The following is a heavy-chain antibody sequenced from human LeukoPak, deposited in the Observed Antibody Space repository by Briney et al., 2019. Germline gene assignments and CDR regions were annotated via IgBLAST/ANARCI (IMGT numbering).Heavy chain of an antibody. CDR2: IYYSGST. CDR3: ARQYWRFGANYFDY. J-gene: IGHJ4*02. V-gene: IGHV4-59*08. D-gene: IGHD3-10*01. CDR1: GGSISSYY. Sequence: PSETLSLTCTVSGGSISSYYWSWIRQPPGKGLEWIGYIYYSGSTNYNPSLKSRVTISVDTSKNQFSLALSSVTAADTAVYYCARQYWRFGANYFDYWGPGTLVTVSS.